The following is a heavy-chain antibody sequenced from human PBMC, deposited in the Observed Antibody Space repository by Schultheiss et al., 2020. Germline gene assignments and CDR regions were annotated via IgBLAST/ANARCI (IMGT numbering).Heavy chain of an antibody. CDR1: GFTFSNAW. Sequence: GESLKISCAASGFTFSNAWMSWVRQAPAKGLEWVGRIKSRTEGGTTDYAAPVKGRFTISRDDSKNTVYLRMNSLKLEDTAVYYCARGTVTTILGYWGQGTLVTVYS. V-gene: IGHV3-15*01. CDR2: IKSRTEGGTT. CDR3: ARGTVTTILGY. D-gene: IGHD4-17*01. J-gene: IGHJ4*02.